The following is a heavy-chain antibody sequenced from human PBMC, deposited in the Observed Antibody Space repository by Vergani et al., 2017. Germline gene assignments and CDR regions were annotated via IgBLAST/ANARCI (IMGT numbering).Heavy chain of an antibody. J-gene: IGHJ4*02. CDR1: GFTFTTSA. V-gene: IGHV1-58*02. CDR2: IVVGSGNT. CDR3: AAIYYDIFTCYYRSDY. D-gene: IGHD3-9*01. Sequence: QMQLVQSGPEVKKPGTSVKVSCKASGFTFTTSAMQWVRQARGQRLEWVGWIVVGSGNTNYAQKFQERVTITRDISTSTAYMEMSSLRSEDTAVYYCAAIYYDIFTCYYRSDYWGQGTLGTVSS.